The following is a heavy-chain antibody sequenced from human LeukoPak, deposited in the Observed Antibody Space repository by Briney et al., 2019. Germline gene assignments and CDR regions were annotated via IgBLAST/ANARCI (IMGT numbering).Heavy chain of an antibody. CDR2: IYYSGST. D-gene: IGHD3-3*01. Sequence: TTSETLSLTCTVSGGSISSYYWSWIRHPPGKGLEWIGYIYYSGSTNYNPSLKSRVTISVDTSKNQFSLKLSSVTAADTAVYYCARAPPTYDFWSGYYPGYYYYYGMDVWGQGTTVTVSS. V-gene: IGHV4-59*01. CDR3: ARAPPTYDFWSGYYPGYYYYYGMDV. CDR1: GGSISSYY. J-gene: IGHJ6*02.